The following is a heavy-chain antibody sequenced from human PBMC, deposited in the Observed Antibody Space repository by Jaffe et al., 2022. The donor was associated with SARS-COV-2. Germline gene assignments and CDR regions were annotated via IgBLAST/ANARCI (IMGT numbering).Heavy chain of an antibody. CDR2: ISSSSSYI. J-gene: IGHJ3*02. D-gene: IGHD3-3*01. CDR1: GFTFSSYS. Sequence: EVQLVESGGGLVKPGGSLRLSCAASGFTFSSYSMNWVRQAPGKGLEWVSSISSSSSYIYYADSVKGRFTISRDNAKNSLYLQMNSLRAEDTAVYYCARGPSIFGVARGAFDIWGQGTMVTVSS. V-gene: IGHV3-21*01. CDR3: ARGPSIFGVARGAFDI.